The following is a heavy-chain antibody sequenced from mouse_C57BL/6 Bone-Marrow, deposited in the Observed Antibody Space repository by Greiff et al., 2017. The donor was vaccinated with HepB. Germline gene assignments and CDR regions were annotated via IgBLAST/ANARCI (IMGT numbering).Heavy chain of an antibody. V-gene: IGHV1-55*01. CDR1: GYTFTSYW. CDR3: ARGWLRRRTWFAY. J-gene: IGHJ3*01. D-gene: IGHD2-2*01. CDR2: IYPGSGST. Sequence: QVQLQQPGAELVKSGASVKMSCKASGYTFTSYWITWVKQRPGQGLEWIGDIYPGSGSTNYNEKFKSKATLTVDTSSSTAYMQLSSLTSEDSAVYYCARGWLRRRTWFAYWGQGTLVTVSA.